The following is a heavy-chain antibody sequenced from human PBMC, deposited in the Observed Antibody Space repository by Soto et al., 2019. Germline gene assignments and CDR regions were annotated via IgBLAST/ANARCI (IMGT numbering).Heavy chain of an antibody. CDR3: ARDGSGPQVRYFDL. CDR2: IWYDGSKE. V-gene: IGHV3-33*01. J-gene: IGHJ2*01. CDR1: GFTFRDYG. Sequence: QVQLVESGGGVVQPGRSLRLSCAASGFTFRDYGMHWVRQAPGKGLEWVAMIWYDGSKEYYADSVKGRFTISRDKSKNALYLEMNSLRAEDTATYYCARDGSGPQVRYFDLWGRGTLVTVSS. D-gene: IGHD3-3*01.